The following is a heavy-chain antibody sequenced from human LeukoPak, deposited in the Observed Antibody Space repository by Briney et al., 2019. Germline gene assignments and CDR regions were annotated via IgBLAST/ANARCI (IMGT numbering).Heavy chain of an antibody. CDR2: ISGSGGST. J-gene: IGHJ4*02. D-gene: IGHD3-3*01. CDR3: AKDIAKGGFWSGYNDY. V-gene: IGHV3-23*01. Sequence: GGSLRLSCAASGFSFSSYAVSWVRQAPGKGLEWVSTISGSGGSTYYADSVKGRFTISRDNAKNSLYLQMNSLRAEDTALYYCAKDIAKGGFWSGYNDYWGQGTLVTVSS. CDR1: GFSFSSYA.